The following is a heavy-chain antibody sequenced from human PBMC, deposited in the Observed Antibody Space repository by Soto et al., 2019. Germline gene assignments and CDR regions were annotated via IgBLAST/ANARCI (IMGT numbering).Heavy chain of an antibody. CDR3: ARMSAGYGGLDY. CDR2: ISSSSSYI. CDR1: GFTFSSYS. D-gene: IGHD5-18*01. J-gene: IGHJ4*02. V-gene: IGHV3-21*01. Sequence: EVQLVESGGGLVKRGGSLRLSCAASGFTFSSYSMNWVRQAPGKGLEWVSSISSSSSYIYYADSVKGRFTISRDNAKNSLYLQMNSLRAEDTAVYYCARMSAGYGGLDYWGQGTLVTVSS.